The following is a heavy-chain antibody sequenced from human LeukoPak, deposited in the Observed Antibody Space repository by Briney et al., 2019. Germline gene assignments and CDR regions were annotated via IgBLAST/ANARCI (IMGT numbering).Heavy chain of an antibody. Sequence: SQTLSLTCTVSGGSISSGSYYWSWIRQPAGKGLEWIGRIYTSGSTNYNPSLKSRVTISLDTSTNQFSLKLSSVTAADTAVYYCARDLGPYDAFDIWGRGTMVTVSS. CDR1: GGSISSGSYY. CDR3: ARDLGPYDAFDI. CDR2: IYTSGST. D-gene: IGHD3-10*01. J-gene: IGHJ3*02. V-gene: IGHV4-61*02.